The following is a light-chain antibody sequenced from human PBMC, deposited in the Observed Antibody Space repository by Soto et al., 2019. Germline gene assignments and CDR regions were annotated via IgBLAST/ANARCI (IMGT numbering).Light chain of an antibody. Sequence: QSVLTQPASVSGSPGQSITISCTGTSSDIGRYDFVSWYQQLPGKAPKLLIYEVNHRPSGISDRFSGSKSGNTASLTISGLQADDEAHYYCCYYTGSPYVFGSGTRSPS. V-gene: IGLV2-14*01. CDR1: SSDIGRYDF. CDR3: CYYTGSPYV. J-gene: IGLJ1*01. CDR2: EVN.